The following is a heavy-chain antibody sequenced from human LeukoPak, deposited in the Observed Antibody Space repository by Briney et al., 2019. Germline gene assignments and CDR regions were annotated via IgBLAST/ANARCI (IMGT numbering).Heavy chain of an antibody. D-gene: IGHD6-25*01. J-gene: IGHJ3*02. Sequence: SETLSLTCTVSGGSISSYYWSWIRQPPGKGLEWIGSVSYSGTTYYNPSLKSRVTISVDTSKNQFSLKLSSVTAADTALYYCARLLLGGDAFDIWGQGTMVTVSS. CDR3: ARLLLGGDAFDI. CDR1: GGSISSYY. V-gene: IGHV4-39*01. CDR2: VSYSGTT.